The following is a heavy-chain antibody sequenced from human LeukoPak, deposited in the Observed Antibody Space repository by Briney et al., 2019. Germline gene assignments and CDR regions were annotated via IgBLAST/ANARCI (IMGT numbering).Heavy chain of an antibody. CDR1: GYTFTGYY. CDR3: ARGGDTAMVYYYYGMDV. D-gene: IGHD5-18*01. Sequence: ASVKVSCKASGYTFTGYYMHWVRQAPGQGLEWMGSINPDSGDTNYAQNLQGRVTMTRDTSINTAYLDLSRLRSVDTAVYYCARGGDTAMVYYYYGMDVWGQGTTVTVSS. J-gene: IGHJ6*02. CDR2: INPDSGDT. V-gene: IGHV1-2*02.